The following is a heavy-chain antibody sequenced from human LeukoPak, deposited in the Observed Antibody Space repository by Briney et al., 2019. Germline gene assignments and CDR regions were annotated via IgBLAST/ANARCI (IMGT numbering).Heavy chain of an antibody. CDR3: ARFNGRGVSNDY. V-gene: IGHV1-8*01. Sequence: ASVKVSCKASGYTFTSYDINWVRQATGQGLEWMGWMNPNRGKTGYAQKCQGRVTMTRNTSISTAYMELSSLRSEDTAVYYCARFNGRGVSNDYWGQGTLVTVSA. CDR1: GYTFTSYD. D-gene: IGHD3-10*01. CDR2: MNPNRGKT. J-gene: IGHJ4*02.